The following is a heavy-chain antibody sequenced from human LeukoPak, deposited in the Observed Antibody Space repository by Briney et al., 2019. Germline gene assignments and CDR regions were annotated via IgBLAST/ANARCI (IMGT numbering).Heavy chain of an antibody. Sequence: GGSLRLSSAASGFTFSSYWMTWVRQAPGKGLEWVANIKPDGSVGYYVDSVRGRFIISRDNAGNSLYLQMNSLRAEDTAVYYCARARGSGSPNWFDPWGQGTLVTVSS. CDR1: GFTFSSYW. J-gene: IGHJ5*02. V-gene: IGHV3-7*04. CDR2: IKPDGSVG. CDR3: ARARGSGSPNWFDP. D-gene: IGHD3-10*01.